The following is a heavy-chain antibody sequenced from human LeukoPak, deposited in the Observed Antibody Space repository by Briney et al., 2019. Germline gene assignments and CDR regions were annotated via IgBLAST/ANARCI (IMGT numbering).Heavy chain of an antibody. D-gene: IGHD1-7*01. CDR1: GYTFTSYY. J-gene: IGHJ4*02. CDR3: ARDLRGDWNYGGDYFDY. V-gene: IGHV1-46*01. Sequence: ASVKVSCKASGYTFTSYYMHWVRQAPGQGLEWMGIINPSGGSTNYAHKFHGRVTMTRDTSTSTVYMELSSLRSEDTAVYYCARDLRGDWNYGGDYFDYWGQGTLVTVSS. CDR2: INPSGGST.